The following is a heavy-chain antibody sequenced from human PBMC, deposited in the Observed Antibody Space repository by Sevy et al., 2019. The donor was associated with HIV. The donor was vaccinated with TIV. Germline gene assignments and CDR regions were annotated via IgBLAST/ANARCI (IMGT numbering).Heavy chain of an antibody. J-gene: IGHJ4*02. CDR1: GFTFSSYD. D-gene: IGHD2-15*01. Sequence: GGSLRLSCAASGFTFSSYDMSWVRQAPGKGLEWVSAISRSGGSTYHADSVKGRFTISRDNSKNTLYLQINSLRAEDTAVYYSAKDSGYCSGGSCYSSFDYWGQGTLVTVSS. CDR2: ISRSGGST. V-gene: IGHV3-23*01. CDR3: AKDSGYCSGGSCYSSFDY.